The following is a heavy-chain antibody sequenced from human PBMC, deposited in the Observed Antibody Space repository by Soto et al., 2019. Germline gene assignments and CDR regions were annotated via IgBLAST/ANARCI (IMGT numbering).Heavy chain of an antibody. CDR1: GYIFTSYG. CDR3: ARGRYGDY. J-gene: IGHJ4*02. V-gene: IGHV1-18*01. Sequence: QAHLVQSGPEVKKPGASEKVSCKGSGYIFTSYGIAWVRQAPGQGLEWMGWISAHNGNTEYAQKFQGRVTVTRDTSTSTAYLELRSLRSDDTALYYCARGRYGDYWGQGALVPVSS. CDR2: ISAHNGNT. D-gene: IGHD4-17*01.